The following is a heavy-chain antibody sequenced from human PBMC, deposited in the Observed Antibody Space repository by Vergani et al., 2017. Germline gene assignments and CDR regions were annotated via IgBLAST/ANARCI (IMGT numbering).Heavy chain of an antibody. CDR3: AREYSGTSGRAFDF. D-gene: IGHD1-26*01. CDR2: VSTGTKSQ. V-gene: IGHV3-30*07. J-gene: IGHJ3*01. Sequence: QVQLVEPGGNVVQSGTSLRLSCVVFGFALNRHAMYWVRQAPGKGIEWVSFVSTGTKSQSYAESVKGRFSISRDSAKNSLYLQMDSLRAEDTAVYYCAREYSGTSGRAFDFWGQGTKVTVSS. CDR1: GFALNRHA.